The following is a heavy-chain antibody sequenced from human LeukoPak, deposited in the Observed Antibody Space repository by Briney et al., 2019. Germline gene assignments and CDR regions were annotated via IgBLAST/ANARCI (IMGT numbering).Heavy chain of an antibody. CDR1: GGSISSGGYY. D-gene: IGHD2-21*01. V-gene: IGHV4-30-2*01. Sequence: SQTLSLTCTVSGGSISSGGYYWSWIRQPPGKGLEWIGYIYRSGSTYYNPSLKSRVTISVDRSKNQFSLKLSSVTAADTAVYYCARRGIGDYWGQGTLVTVSS. CDR2: IYRSGST. J-gene: IGHJ4*02. CDR3: ARRGIGDY.